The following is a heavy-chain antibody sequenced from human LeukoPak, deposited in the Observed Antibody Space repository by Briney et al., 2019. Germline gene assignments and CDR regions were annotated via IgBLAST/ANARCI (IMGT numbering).Heavy chain of an antibody. CDR3: ARDARVCSSYRCYYYYHYTDV. V-gene: IGHV3-7*01. CDR1: GFTFSSDS. CDR2: IKQDGSEK. J-gene: IGHJ6*03. Sequence: GGSLRLSCAASGFTFSSDSMTWVRQAPGKGLEWVANIKQDGSEKNYVDSVKGRFTISRDNTNYSLYLQMNSLRAEDTAVYYCARDARVCSSYRCYYYYHYTDVWGKGTTVTVSS. D-gene: IGHD2-2*01.